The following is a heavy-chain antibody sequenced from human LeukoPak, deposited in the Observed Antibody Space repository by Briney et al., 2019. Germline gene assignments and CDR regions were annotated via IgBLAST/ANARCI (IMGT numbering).Heavy chain of an antibody. V-gene: IGHV3-30-3*01. CDR3: ARDVGGYSSSWYPPTGFDP. Sequence: GGSLRLSCAASGFTFSSYAVHWVRQAPGKGLEWVAVISYDGSSKYYADSVKGRFTISRDNSKNTLYLQMNSLRAEDTAVYYCARDVGGYSSSWYPPTGFDPWGQGTLVTVSS. CDR1: GFTFSSYA. D-gene: IGHD6-13*01. CDR2: ISYDGSSK. J-gene: IGHJ5*02.